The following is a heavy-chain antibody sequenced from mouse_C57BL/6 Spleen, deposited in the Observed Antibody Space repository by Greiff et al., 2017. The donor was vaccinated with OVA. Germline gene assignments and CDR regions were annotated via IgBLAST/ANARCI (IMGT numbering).Heavy chain of an antibody. CDR3: ARSAFAY. CDR1: GFTFSDYG. J-gene: IGHJ3*01. V-gene: IGHV5-17*01. CDR2: ISSGSSTI. Sequence: EVHLVESGGGLVKPGGSLKLSCAASGFTFSDYGMHWVRQAPEQGLEWVAYISSGSSTIYYADTVKGRFTISRDNAKNTLFLQMTSLRSEDTAMYYCARSAFAYWGQGTLVTVSA.